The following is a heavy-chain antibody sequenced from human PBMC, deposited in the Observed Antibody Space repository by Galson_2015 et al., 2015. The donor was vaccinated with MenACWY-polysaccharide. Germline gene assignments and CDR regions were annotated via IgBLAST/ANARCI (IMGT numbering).Heavy chain of an antibody. D-gene: IGHD5/OR15-5a*01. CDR3: AKEKEPSKVSTRRGFDY. CDR2: ISSSGDNT. V-gene: IGHV3-23*01. Sequence: SLRLSCAGSEFTFSSYPMSWVRQAPGKGLEWVSAISSSGDNTYYADSVKGRFTISRGNSKSTLYLQMNSLRAEDTAVYYCAKEKEPSKVSTRRGFDYWGQGTLVTVSS. CDR1: EFTFSSYP. J-gene: IGHJ4*02.